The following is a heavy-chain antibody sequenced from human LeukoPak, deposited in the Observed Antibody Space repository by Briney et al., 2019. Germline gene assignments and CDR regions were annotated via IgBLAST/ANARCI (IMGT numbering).Heavy chain of an antibody. J-gene: IGHJ4*02. D-gene: IGHD3-16*02. CDR1: GGSISSSSYY. Sequence: SETLSLTCTVSGGSISSSSYYWGWIRQPPGKGLDWIGSIYYSGSTYYNPSLKSRVTISVDTSKNQFSLKLSSVTAADTAVYYCARHFEDYVWGSYPFDYWGQGTLVTVSS. CDR3: ARHFEDYVWGSYPFDY. V-gene: IGHV4-39*01. CDR2: IYYSGST.